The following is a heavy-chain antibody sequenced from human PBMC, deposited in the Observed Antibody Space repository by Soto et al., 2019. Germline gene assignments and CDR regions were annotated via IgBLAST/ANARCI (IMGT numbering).Heavy chain of an antibody. V-gene: IGHV3-30*03. CDR3: ARDQDIVAPTRTGYYYYGMDV. CDR2: ISYDGRNK. D-gene: IGHD5-12*01. J-gene: IGHJ6*02. Sequence: QVQLVESGGGVVQPGRSLRLSCAASGFTFSSYGMHWVRQAPGKGLEWMAVISYDGRNKYYAESVKGRFTISRDNSKNTLLMQMNSLRADDTAVYYCARDQDIVAPTRTGYYYYGMDVWGQGTTVTVSS. CDR1: GFTFSSYG.